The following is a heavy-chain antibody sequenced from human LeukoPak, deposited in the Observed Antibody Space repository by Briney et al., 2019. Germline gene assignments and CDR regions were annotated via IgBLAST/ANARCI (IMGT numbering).Heavy chain of an antibody. CDR2: ISGSSSTI. Sequence: GGSLRLSCAASGFSVSNNYMSWVRQAPGKGLEWVSYISGSSSTIKYADSVKGRFTISRDNAKNSLYLQMNSLRAEDTAVYYCAFDPAGMDVWGQGTTVTVSS. CDR1: GFSVSNNY. J-gene: IGHJ6*02. V-gene: IGHV3-48*04. CDR3: AFDPAGMDV. D-gene: IGHD6-25*01.